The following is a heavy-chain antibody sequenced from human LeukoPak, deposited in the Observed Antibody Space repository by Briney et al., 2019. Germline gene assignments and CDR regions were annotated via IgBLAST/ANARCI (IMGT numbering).Heavy chain of an antibody. CDR2: ISSSGSTI. CDR1: GFTFSSYE. CDR3: ARYTDLGSGRPYYFDD. J-gene: IGHJ4*02. Sequence: QSGGSLRLSCAASGFTFSSYEMNWVRQAPGKGLEWVSYISSSGSTIYYADSVKGRFTISRDNAKNSLYLQMNSLRAEDTAVYYCARYTDLGSGRPYYFDDWGQGTLVTVSS. V-gene: IGHV3-48*03. D-gene: IGHD3-10*01.